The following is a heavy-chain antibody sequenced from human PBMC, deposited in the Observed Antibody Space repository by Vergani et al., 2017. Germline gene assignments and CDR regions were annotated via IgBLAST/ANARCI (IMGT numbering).Heavy chain of an antibody. CDR2: SSGRGGST. J-gene: IGHJ4*02. V-gene: IGHV3-23*01. CDR3: AKGRHYDILTGFDY. CDR1: GFTISSHA. D-gene: IGHD3-9*01. Sequence: EVQLLESGGGLVQPGGSLRLSCGASGFTISSHAMNWVRQAPGKGLEWVSVSSGRGGSTDYADSVKGRFTITRDNSKNTLYLQMNSLRAEDTAVYYCAKGRHYDILTGFDYWGQGTLVTVSS.